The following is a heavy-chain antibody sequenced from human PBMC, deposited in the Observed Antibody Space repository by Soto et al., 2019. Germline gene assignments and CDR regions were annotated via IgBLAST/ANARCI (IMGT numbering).Heavy chain of an antibody. V-gene: IGHV1-2*02. J-gene: IGHJ3*02. D-gene: IGHD3-3*01. Sequence: QLHLVQSGAVVKKPGASVTVSCSASGYPVTAYYMHWVRQAPGRGLEWMGGINPATGAAKCTQTLQGGVTITRDTSMSTVFMDLGGLASEDTAVFYCARGGGVGVAGSAAFDMWGQGTLVTVSS. CDR2: INPATGAA. CDR3: ARGGGVGVAGSAAFDM. CDR1: GYPVTAYY.